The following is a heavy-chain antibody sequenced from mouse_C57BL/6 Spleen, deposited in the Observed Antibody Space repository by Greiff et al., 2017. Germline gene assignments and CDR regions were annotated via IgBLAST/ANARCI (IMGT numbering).Heavy chain of an antibody. CDR3: ARLEIRKRDAMDY. J-gene: IGHJ4*01. CDR2: INPSTGGT. Sequence: VQLQQSGPELVKPGASVKISCKASGYSFTGYYMNWVKQSPEKSLEWIGEINPSTGGTTYNQKFKAKATLTVDKSSSTAYMQLKSLTSEDSAVYYCARLEIRKRDAMDYWGQGTSVTVSS. CDR1: GYSFTGYY. V-gene: IGHV1-42*01.